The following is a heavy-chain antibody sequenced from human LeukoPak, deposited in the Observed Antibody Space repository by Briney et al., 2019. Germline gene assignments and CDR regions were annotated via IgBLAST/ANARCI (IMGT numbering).Heavy chain of an antibody. CDR1: GYTLTELS. D-gene: IGHD1-26*01. V-gene: IGHV1-24*01. J-gene: IGHJ4*02. CDR3: ATDKVPGGGAVKPLDY. Sequence: GASVKVSCKVSGYTLTELSMHWVRQAPGKGLEWMGGFDPEDGETIYAQKFQGRVTMTEDTSTDTAYMELSSLRSEDTAVYYCATDKVPGGGAVKPLDYWGQGTLVTVSS. CDR2: FDPEDGET.